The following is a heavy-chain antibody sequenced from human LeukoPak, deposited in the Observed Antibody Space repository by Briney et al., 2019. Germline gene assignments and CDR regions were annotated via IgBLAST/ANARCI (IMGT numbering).Heavy chain of an antibody. CDR3: AKRAGYFDWLLSTFDY. V-gene: IGHV3-21*04. CDR1: GFTFSSYS. J-gene: IGHJ4*02. Sequence: GGSLRLSCAASGFTFSSYSMNWVRQAPGKGLEWVSSISSSSSYIYYADSVKGRFTISRDNAKNSLYLQMNSLRAEDTAVYYCAKRAGYFDWLLSTFDYWGQGTLVTVSS. CDR2: ISSSSSYI. D-gene: IGHD3-9*01.